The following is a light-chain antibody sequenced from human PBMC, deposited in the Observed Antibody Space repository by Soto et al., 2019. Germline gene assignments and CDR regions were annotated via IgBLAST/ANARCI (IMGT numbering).Light chain of an antibody. J-gene: IGLJ2*01. CDR1: SSNIGNNY. CDR3: GTWDSSLSAGV. Sequence: QSVLTQPPSVSAAPGQKVTISCSGSSSNIGNNYISWYQQLPGTAPKLLIYDNHKRPSGTPDRFSGSKSGTSATLGITGLQTGDEADYYCGTWDSSLSAGVFGGGTKLTVL. V-gene: IGLV1-51*01. CDR2: DNH.